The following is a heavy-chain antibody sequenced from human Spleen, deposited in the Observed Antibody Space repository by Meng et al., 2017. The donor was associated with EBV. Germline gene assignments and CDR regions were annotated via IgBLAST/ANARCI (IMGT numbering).Heavy chain of an antibody. CDR3: ARESGFSYGTDY. V-gene: IGHV7-4-1*02. Sequence: QVQPVQSGSELKKPGASVRISCKASGYTFTDYSMNWVRQAPGQGLEWMGWININTGNPAYARGFTGRFVFSLDTSVSTVFLQISSLMPEDTAVYYCARESGFSYGTDYWGQGTLVTVSS. D-gene: IGHD5-18*01. CDR1: GYTFTDYS. CDR2: ININTGNP. J-gene: IGHJ4*02.